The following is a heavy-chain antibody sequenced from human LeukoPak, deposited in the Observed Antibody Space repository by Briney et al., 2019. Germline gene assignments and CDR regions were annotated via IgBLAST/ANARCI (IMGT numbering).Heavy chain of an antibody. CDR1: GGSISSYY. D-gene: IGHD1-7*01. Sequence: SETLSLTCTVSGGSISSYYWSWIRQPPGKGLDWIGYIYYSGSTNYNPSLKSRLTISVDTSKNQFSLKLSSVTAADTAVYYCARGFNWNYGRLIYYYYMDVWGKGTTVTVSS. CDR3: ARGFNWNYGRLIYYYYMDV. J-gene: IGHJ6*03. CDR2: IYYSGST. V-gene: IGHV4-59*01.